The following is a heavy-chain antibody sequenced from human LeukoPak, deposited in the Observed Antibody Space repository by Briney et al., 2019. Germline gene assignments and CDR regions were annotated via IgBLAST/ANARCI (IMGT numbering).Heavy chain of an antibody. CDR2: ISGSGGST. D-gene: IGHD3-22*01. J-gene: IGHJ3*02. CDR3: AKVMIVVVITPGGAFDI. Sequence: PGGSLRLSCAASGFTFSSYAMSWVRQAPGKGLEWVSAISGSGGSTYYADSVKGRFTISRDNSKNTLYLQMNSLRAEDTAVYYCAKVMIVVVITPGGAFDIWGQGTMVTVSS. CDR1: GFTFSSYA. V-gene: IGHV3-23*01.